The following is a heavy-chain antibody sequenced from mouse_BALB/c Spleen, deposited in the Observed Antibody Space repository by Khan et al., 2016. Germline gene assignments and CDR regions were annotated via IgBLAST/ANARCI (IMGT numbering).Heavy chain of an antibody. J-gene: IGHJ2*01. V-gene: IGHV2-9*02. D-gene: IGHD3-3*01. CDR3: AKDSARTKYYSSY. Sequence: QVQLKESGPGLVAPSQSLSITCTVSGFSLTTYGVHWVRQAPGKGLEWLGIIWAGGSTNYKSALMSRLSISKDNSKNQVFLKMNSLQTEHTANDSCAKDSARTKYYSSYWGQGTTLTVSS. CDR2: IWAGGST. CDR1: GFSLTTYG.